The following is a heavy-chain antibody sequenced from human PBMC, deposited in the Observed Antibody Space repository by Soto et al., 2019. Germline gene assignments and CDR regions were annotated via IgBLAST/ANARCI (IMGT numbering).Heavy chain of an antibody. CDR2: IYSGGST. V-gene: IGHV3-53*01. CDR1: GFNVRSNY. J-gene: IGHJ4*02. Sequence: EVQVMESGGGLIQPGGSLRLSCAASGFNVRSNYMTWVRQAPGKGLEWVSDIYSGGSTFYADFVKGRFTISRDNSKNTRYLRMNSLRGEDTAVYYCARDAAAVTGGHYFDCWGPGPLVTVSS. CDR3: ARDAAAVTGGHYFDC. D-gene: IGHD6-19*01.